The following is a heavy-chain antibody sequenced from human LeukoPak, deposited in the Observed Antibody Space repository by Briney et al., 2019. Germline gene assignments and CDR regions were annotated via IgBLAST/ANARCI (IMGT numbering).Heavy chain of an antibody. J-gene: IGHJ4*02. CDR2: FDPEDGET. V-gene: IGHV1-24*01. CDR1: GYTLTELS. Sequence: ASVKVSCKVSGYTLTELSMHWVRQAPGKGLEWMGGFDPEDGETIYAQKFQGRVTMTEDTSTDTAYMELSSLRSEDTAVYYCASNGYFCSSTSCYLDYWGQGTLVTVSS. CDR3: ASNGYFCSSTSCYLDY. D-gene: IGHD2-2*01.